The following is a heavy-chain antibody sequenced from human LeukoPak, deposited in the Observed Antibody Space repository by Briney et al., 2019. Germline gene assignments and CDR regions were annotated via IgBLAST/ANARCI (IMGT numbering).Heavy chain of an antibody. D-gene: IGHD2-15*01. CDR1: GFTFSTYS. Sequence: PGGSLRLSXAASGFTFSTYSMNWVRQAPGKGMEWVSSSSSSSSYIYYADSVKGRFTISRDNAKNSLYLQMNSLRAEDTAVYYCARERGGIDAFDIWGQGTMVTVSS. J-gene: IGHJ3*02. CDR3: ARERGGIDAFDI. V-gene: IGHV3-21*01. CDR2: SSSSSSYI.